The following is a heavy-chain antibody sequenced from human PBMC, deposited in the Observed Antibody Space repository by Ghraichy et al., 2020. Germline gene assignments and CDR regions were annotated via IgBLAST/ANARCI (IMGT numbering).Heavy chain of an antibody. D-gene: IGHD2-2*01. CDR3: ARSDFLGYCSSTSCSPWFDY. Sequence: GSLRLSCTVSGGSISSSSYYWGWIRQPPGKGLEWIGSIYYSGSTYYNPSLKSRVTISVDTSKNQFSLKLSSVTAADTAVYYCARSDFLGYCSSTSCSPWFDYWGQGTLVTVSS. CDR2: IYYSGST. CDR1: GGSISSSSYY. J-gene: IGHJ4*02. V-gene: IGHV4-39*01.